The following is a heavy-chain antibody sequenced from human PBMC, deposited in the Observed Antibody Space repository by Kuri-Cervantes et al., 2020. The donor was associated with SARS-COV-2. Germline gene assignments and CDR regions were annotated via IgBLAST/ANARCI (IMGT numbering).Heavy chain of an antibody. V-gene: IGHV3-23*01. CDR1: GFTFIGHA. D-gene: IGHD3-3*01. Sequence: GGSLRLSCAASGFTFIGHAMNWVRQAPGKGLEWVSGISGSGGRTYYADSVKGRFTISRDNSKNTLYLEMNSLRAEDMAVYYCARDPTAHYDFWTGYYGNNWFDPWGQGTLVTVSS. J-gene: IGHJ5*02. CDR3: ARDPTAHYDFWTGYYGNNWFDP. CDR2: ISGSGGRT.